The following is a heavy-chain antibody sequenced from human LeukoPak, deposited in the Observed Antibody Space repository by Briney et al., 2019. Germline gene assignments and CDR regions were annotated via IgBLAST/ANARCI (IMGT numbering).Heavy chain of an antibody. CDR3: ARASWVSDPDAVR. J-gene: IGHJ4*02. CDR1: GISFRNYA. V-gene: IGHV3-23*01. D-gene: IGHD3-10*01. CDR2: LRGNDET. Sequence: PGGSLRLSCAASGISFRNYAMSWVRQAPARGPEWAPSLRGNDETFYADSVKGRFTLSRDDSRNTVYLQLNNLRVEDTAIYYCARASWVSDPDAVRWGQGTQVTVSS.